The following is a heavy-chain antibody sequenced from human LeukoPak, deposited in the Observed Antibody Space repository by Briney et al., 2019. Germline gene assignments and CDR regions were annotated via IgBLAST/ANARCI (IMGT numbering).Heavy chain of an antibody. D-gene: IGHD3-9*01. J-gene: IGHJ4*02. CDR1: GYTFTSYA. Sequence: ASVKVSCKASGYTFTSYAMNWVRQAPGQGLEWMGWINTNTGNPTYAQGFTGRFVFSLDTSVSTAYLQISSLKAEDTAVYYCARGPPLLRYFDWSHFDYWGQGTLVTVSS. CDR3: ARGPPLLRYFDWSHFDY. CDR2: INTNTGNP. V-gene: IGHV7-4-1*02.